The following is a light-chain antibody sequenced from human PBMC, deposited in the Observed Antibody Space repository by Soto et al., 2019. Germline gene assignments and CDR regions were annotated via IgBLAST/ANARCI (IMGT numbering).Light chain of an antibody. V-gene: IGLV2-14*01. J-gene: IGLJ1*01. CDR2: KVS. CDR3: TSPAPGSLYV. CDR1: SSDVGGYNY. Sequence: QSVLTQPASVSGSPGQSITLSCTGTSSDVGGYNYVSWYQQYPGRVPKLLIYKVSNRPSGISNRFSGSKSGNTASLTISGLQAEDEADYFCTSPAPGSLYVFGCGTKLTVL.